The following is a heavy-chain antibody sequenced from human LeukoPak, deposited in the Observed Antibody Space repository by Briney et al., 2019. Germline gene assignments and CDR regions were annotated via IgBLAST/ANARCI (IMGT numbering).Heavy chain of an antibody. CDR2: ISISGSTI. V-gene: IGHV3-48*03. Sequence: GGSLRLSCAASGFTFSSYEMNWVRQAPGKGLEWVSFISISGSTIYYADSVKGRFTISRGNAKNSLYLQMNSLRAEDTAVYYCARTVAGLPLDAFDIWGQGTMVTVSS. D-gene: IGHD6-19*01. J-gene: IGHJ3*02. CDR1: GFTFSSYE. CDR3: ARTVAGLPLDAFDI.